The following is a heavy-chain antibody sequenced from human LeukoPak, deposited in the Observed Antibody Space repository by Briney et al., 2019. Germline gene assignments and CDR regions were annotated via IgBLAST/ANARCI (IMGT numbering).Heavy chain of an antibody. D-gene: IGHD3-3*01. V-gene: IGHV4-59*01. Sequence: SETLSLTCTVSGGSISSYYWSWIRQPPGKGPEWIGYIYYSGSTNYNPSLKSRVTISVDTSKNQFSLKLSSVTAADTAVYYCARGYYDFWSGYPYYYYGMDVWGQGTTVTVSS. J-gene: IGHJ6*02. CDR2: IYYSGST. CDR3: ARGYYDFWSGYPYYYYGMDV. CDR1: GGSISSYY.